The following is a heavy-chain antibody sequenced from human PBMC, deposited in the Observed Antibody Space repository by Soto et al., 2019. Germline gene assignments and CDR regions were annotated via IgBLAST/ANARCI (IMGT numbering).Heavy chain of an antibody. CDR3: ARAPMVLSRSYFDS. D-gene: IGHD2-8*01. Sequence: PSETLSLTCTVSGGSISNFYWSWIRQPPGKGLEWIGYISYSGNTNYNPSLKSRVSISVDTSKNHLSLNLTSVTAADTAVYYCARAPMVLSRSYFDSWGQGTTVTVSS. CDR2: ISYSGNT. V-gene: IGHV4-59*01. J-gene: IGHJ4*02. CDR1: GGSISNFY.